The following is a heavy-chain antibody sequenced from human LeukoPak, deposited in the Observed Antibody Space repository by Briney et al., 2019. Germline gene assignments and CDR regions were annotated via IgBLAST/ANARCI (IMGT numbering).Heavy chain of an antibody. Sequence: KPSETLSLTCTVSGGPIGSGYYWAWIRQPPGKGLEWIGSIHYGGTTHYNPSLQSRVTISADTSKNQFALDLRSVTAADTAVYYCTRDIGDFVSDFWGQGTLVTVSS. J-gene: IGHJ4*02. V-gene: IGHV4-39*02. CDR2: IHYGGTT. CDR1: GGPIGSGYY. CDR3: TRDIGDFVSDF. D-gene: IGHD2-21*02.